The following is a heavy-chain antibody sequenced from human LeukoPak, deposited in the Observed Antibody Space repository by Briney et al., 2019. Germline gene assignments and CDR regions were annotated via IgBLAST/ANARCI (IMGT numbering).Heavy chain of an antibody. J-gene: IGHJ4*02. Sequence: GGSLRLSCAASGFTFSTYATNWVRQAPGKGLEWVSAISSSGITYYADSVKGRFTISRDNSKNTMYLQMNSLRAEETAVYYCAKDPNYDSYYYFDYWGQGILVTVSS. CDR2: ISSSGIT. CDR1: GFTFSTYA. CDR3: AKDPNYDSYYYFDY. D-gene: IGHD3-10*01. V-gene: IGHV3-23*01.